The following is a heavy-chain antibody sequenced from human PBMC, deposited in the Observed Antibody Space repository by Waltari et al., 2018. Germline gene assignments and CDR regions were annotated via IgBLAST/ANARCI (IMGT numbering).Heavy chain of an antibody. D-gene: IGHD1-20*01. J-gene: IGHJ4*02. CDR2: ISSIGTPI. CDR3: ARGITSAFDY. CDR1: GFRFREYY. V-gene: IGHV3-11*01. Sequence: QMVESGGGLVWPGGSLTLSCAASGFRFREYYMSWIRQAPGKGRVWFSYISSIGTPILYADSVKGRFTISRDNAKNSLHMEMNNLRAEDTAVYYCARGITSAFDYWGQGSLVTVSS.